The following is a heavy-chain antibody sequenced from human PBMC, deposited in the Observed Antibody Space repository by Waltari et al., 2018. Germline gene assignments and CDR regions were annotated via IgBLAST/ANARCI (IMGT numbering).Heavy chain of an antibody. CDR1: GFTFSSYG. CDR2: IRYDGSNK. D-gene: IGHD6-19*01. J-gene: IGHJ4*02. CDR3: AKDRGWPNYLDY. V-gene: IGHV3-30*02. Sequence: QVQLVESGGGVVQPGGSLRLSCAASGFTFSSYGMHWVRQAAGKGLEWVAFIRYDGSNKYYGDSLKGRFTISRDNSMNTLYLQMNSLRPEDTAVYYCAKDRGWPNYLDYWGQGTLVTVSS.